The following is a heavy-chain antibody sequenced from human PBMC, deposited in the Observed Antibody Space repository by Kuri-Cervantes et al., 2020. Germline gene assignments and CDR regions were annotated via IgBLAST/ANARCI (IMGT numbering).Heavy chain of an antibody. J-gene: IGHJ5*02. Sequence: ASVKVSCKASGYTFTSYGISWVRQAPGQGLEWMGWISIYNGHTNYAQKFQDRVTMTRDTSTSTVYMELSSLRSEDTAVYYCARTWIQLWLGWFDPWGQGTLVTVSS. CDR3: ARTWIQLWLGWFDP. V-gene: IGHV1-18*01. CDR1: GYTFTSYG. D-gene: IGHD5-18*01. CDR2: ISIYNGHT.